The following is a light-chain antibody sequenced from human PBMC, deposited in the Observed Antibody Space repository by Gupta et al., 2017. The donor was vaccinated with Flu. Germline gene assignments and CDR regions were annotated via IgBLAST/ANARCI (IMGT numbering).Light chain of an antibody. J-gene: IGKJ2*01. CDR2: EIS. CDR3: MQSLHLPYT. Sequence: ISCQSSQGLQHSNGKTYLDWSLHKAGRPPRLLIYEISNRYFGVPDRVSGSGSGTDFTLKIDRVEAEDVGIYYCMQSLHLPYTFGQGSKLEIK. CDR1: QGLQHSNGKTY. V-gene: IGKV2D-29*01.